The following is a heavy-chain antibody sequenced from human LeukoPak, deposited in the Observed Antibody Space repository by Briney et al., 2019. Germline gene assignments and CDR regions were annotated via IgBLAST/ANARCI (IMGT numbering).Heavy chain of an antibody. Sequence: SETLSLTCTVSSGSIGSSSNYWGWIRQAPGKGLEWIGIVYYSGSTFYNPSLKSRVTISVDTSKNQFSLKLRSVTAADTAIYYCARASFNVVFGNWFDPWGQGTLVTVSS. CDR3: ARASFNVVFGNWFDP. CDR1: SGSIGSSSNY. D-gene: IGHD2-8*01. V-gene: IGHV4-39*01. J-gene: IGHJ5*02. CDR2: VYYSGST.